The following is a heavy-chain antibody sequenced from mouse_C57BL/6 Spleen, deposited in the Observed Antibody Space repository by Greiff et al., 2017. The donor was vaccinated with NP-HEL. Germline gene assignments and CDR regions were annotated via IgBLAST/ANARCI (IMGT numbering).Heavy chain of an antibody. CDR2: INPGSGGT. CDR1: GYAFTNYL. CDR3: ARGDDGYSAFAY. Sequence: QVQLQQSGAELVRPGTSVKVSCKASGYAFTNYLIEWVKQRPGQGLEWIGVINPGSGGTNYNEKFKGKATLTADKSSSTAYMQLSSLTSEDSAVYFCARGDDGYSAFAYWGQGTLVTVSA. J-gene: IGHJ3*01. V-gene: IGHV1-54*01. D-gene: IGHD2-3*01.